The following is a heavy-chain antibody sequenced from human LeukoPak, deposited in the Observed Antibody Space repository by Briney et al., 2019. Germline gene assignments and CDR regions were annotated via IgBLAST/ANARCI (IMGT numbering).Heavy chain of an antibody. V-gene: IGHV3-13*01. CDR1: GFTFSSFD. CDR2: IGTASDT. Sequence: GGSLRLSCAASGFTFSSFDMRWVRQPTGHGLEWVSTIGTASDTYYPGSVGGLFTLSRDNAKDSFYLQMNSLTAGDTGVYYCARGPPRGKYYYMDVWGKGTTVTVSS. J-gene: IGHJ6*03. D-gene: IGHD1-1*01. CDR3: ARGPPRGKYYYMDV.